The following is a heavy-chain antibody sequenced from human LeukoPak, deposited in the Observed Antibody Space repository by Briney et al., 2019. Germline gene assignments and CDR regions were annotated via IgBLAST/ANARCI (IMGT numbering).Heavy chain of an antibody. CDR3: ARAPPTVTYYFDY. Sequence: SETLSLTCTVSGGSISSSSYYWGWIRQPPGKGLEWIGSIYYSGSTYYNPSLKSRVTISVDTSKNQFSLKLSSVTAADTAVYYCARAPPTVTYYFDYWGQGTLVTVSS. V-gene: IGHV4-39*07. J-gene: IGHJ4*02. D-gene: IGHD4-17*01. CDR2: IYYSGST. CDR1: GGSISSSSYY.